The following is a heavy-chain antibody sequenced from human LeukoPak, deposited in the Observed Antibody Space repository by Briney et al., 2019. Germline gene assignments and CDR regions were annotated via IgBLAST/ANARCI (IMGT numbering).Heavy chain of an antibody. CDR3: ARGQYYYDSSGYYFDY. V-gene: IGHV3-53*01. CDR2: IYSGGST. Sequence: GSLRLSCAASGFTFSSYSMNWVRQAPGKGLEWVSVIYSGGSTYYADSVKGRFTISRDNSKNTLYLQMNSLRAEDTAVYYCARGQYYYDSSGYYFDYWGQGTLVTVSS. J-gene: IGHJ4*02. D-gene: IGHD3-22*01. CDR1: GFTFSSYS.